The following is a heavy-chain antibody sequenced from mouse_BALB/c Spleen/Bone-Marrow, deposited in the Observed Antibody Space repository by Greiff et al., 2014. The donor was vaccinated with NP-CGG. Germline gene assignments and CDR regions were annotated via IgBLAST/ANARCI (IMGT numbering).Heavy chain of an antibody. D-gene: IGHD1-2*01. CDR3: EGGITTAMGMY. CDR1: DYSITSGYS. J-gene: IGHJ3*01. V-gene: IGHV3-1*02. Sequence: VQLQQSGPDLVKPSQSLSLTCTVTDYSITSGYSWHWIRQFPGDKLEWMGYIHYSGSTNYNPSLKSRISITRNTSKNQFFLQFSSETTEDAATYYCEGGITTAMGMYWGQGTLVNVTA. CDR2: IHYSGST.